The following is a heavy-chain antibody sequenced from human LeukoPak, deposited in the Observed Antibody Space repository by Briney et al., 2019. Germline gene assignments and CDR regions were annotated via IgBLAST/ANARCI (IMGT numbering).Heavy chain of an antibody. CDR2: ISRSGSTI. D-gene: IGHD5-18*01. CDR1: GFIFSNYS. Sequence: GGSLRLSCAACGFIFSNYSMKWVGQAPGKGLEWVSYISRSGSTIYYAASVKGRFTVSRDNAKNSLYLQMNSLGAEETAVYYGASGYSYGRDYWAQGTLVTVSS. J-gene: IGHJ4*02. CDR3: ASGYSYGRDY. V-gene: IGHV3-48*01.